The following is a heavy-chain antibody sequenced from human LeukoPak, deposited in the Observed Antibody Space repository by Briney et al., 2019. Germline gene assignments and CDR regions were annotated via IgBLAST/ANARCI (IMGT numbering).Heavy chain of an antibody. CDR1: GFIFTNYS. D-gene: IGHD4-11*01. J-gene: IGHJ4*02. V-gene: IGHV3-30*04. CDR2: ISTDGRDK. Sequence: GGSLRLSCAASGFIFTNYSMHWVRQAPGKGLDWVAVISTDGRDKFYADSVKGRFTISRDNSKNTLFLQMNSLRAEDTALYYCARSPYSNYPTSDYWGQGTLVTVSS. CDR3: ARSPYSNYPTSDY.